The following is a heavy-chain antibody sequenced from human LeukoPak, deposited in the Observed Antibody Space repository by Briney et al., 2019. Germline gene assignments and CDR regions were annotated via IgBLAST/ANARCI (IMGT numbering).Heavy chain of an antibody. D-gene: IGHD4-23*01. Sequence: GGSLRLSCAASGFTFRDHYLAWVRQAPGKGLEWVGLIRNKAASYTTDYAASLKGRFTISRDDSKNSVYLQLSSLKTEDTAVYYCARDRYGGVDYWGQGTLVTVSS. CDR1: GFTFRDHY. J-gene: IGHJ4*02. CDR3: ARDRYGGVDY. V-gene: IGHV3-72*01. CDR2: IRNKAASYTT.